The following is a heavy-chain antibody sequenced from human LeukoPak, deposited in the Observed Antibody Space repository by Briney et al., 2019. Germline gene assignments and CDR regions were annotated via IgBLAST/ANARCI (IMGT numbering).Heavy chain of an antibody. D-gene: IGHD3-22*01. CDR3: ARDYYDSSGYLDY. CDR1: GSTFSSYG. Sequence: GRSLRLSCAASGSTFSSYGMHWVRQAPGKGLEWVAVIWYDGSNKYYADSVKGRFTISRDNSKNTLYLQMNSLRAEDTAVYYCARDYYDSSGYLDYWGQGTLVTVSS. CDR2: IWYDGSNK. V-gene: IGHV3-33*01. J-gene: IGHJ4*02.